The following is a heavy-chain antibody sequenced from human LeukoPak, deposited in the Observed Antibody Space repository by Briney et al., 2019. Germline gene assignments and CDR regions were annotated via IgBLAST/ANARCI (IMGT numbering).Heavy chain of an antibody. CDR3: ARDRGSGWYGGDYFDY. D-gene: IGHD6-19*01. CDR1: GSYW. V-gene: IGHV3-74*01. CDR2: INSDGSWT. J-gene: IGHJ4*02. Sequence: GGSLRLSCAASGSYWMHWVRQAPGKGLVWVSHINSDGSWTSYADSVKGRFTISRDNAKNSLYLQMNSLRAEDTAVYYCARDRGSGWYGGDYFDYWGQGVLVTASS.